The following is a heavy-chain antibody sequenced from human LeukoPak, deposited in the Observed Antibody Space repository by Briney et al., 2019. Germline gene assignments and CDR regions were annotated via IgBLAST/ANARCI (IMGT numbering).Heavy chain of an antibody. CDR2: ISDDGRRR. CDR1: GFSFRRYG. D-gene: IGHD1-26*01. CDR3: ARGQSYYEGGADY. J-gene: IGHJ4*02. Sequence: GGSLRLSCAASGFSFRRYGMHWVRQAPGKGLEWVGVISDDGRRRDYADSVKGRFTISRDNAKNSLYLQMNSLRAEDTAVYYCARGQSYYEGGADYWGQGTLVTVSS. V-gene: IGHV3-30*03.